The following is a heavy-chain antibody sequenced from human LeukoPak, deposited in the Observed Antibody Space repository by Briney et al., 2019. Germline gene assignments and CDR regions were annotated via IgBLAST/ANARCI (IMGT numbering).Heavy chain of an antibody. V-gene: IGHV3-48*04. D-gene: IGHD3-9*01. J-gene: IGHJ4*02. CDR1: GFSVSSNY. CDR3: ARDSPYYDILTGYSY. Sequence: GGSLRLSCAASGFSVSSNYMSWVRQAPGKGLEWVSYISSSSSTIYYADSVKGRFTISRDNAKNSLYLQMNSLRAEDTAVYYCARDSPYYDILTGYSYWGQGTLVTVSS. CDR2: ISSSSSTI.